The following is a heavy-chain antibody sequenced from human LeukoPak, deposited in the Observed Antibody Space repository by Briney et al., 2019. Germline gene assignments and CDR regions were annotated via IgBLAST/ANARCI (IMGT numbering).Heavy chain of an antibody. Sequence: PSETLSLTCTVSGGSISSSSYYWGWIRQPPGKGLEWIGSIYYSGSTYYNPSLKSRVTISVDTSKNQFSLKLSSVTAADTAVYYCARDHGYYDILTGYLNWFDPWGQGTLVTVSS. CDR1: GGSISSSSYY. CDR3: ARDHGYYDILTGYLNWFDP. V-gene: IGHV4-39*07. J-gene: IGHJ5*02. D-gene: IGHD3-9*01. CDR2: IYYSGST.